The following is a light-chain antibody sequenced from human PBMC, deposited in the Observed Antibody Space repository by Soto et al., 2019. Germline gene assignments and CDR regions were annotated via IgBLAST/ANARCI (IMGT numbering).Light chain of an antibody. CDR3: QQRSNWPIT. J-gene: IGKJ5*01. V-gene: IGKV3-11*01. Sequence: VLTQSPATLSLSPGGRATLSCRASQSISSYLAWYQQKPGQAPRLLIYDASNRATGIPARFSGSGSGTDFTLNISRLEPEDFAVYYCQQRSNWPITFGQGTRLEIK. CDR2: DAS. CDR1: QSISSY.